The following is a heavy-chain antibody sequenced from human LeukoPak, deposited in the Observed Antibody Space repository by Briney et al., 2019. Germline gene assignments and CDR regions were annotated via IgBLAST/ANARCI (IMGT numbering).Heavy chain of an antibody. Sequence: ASVKVSFKASGYTFTSYDITWVRQATGQGLEWMGWMNPNSGNTGYAQKFQGRVTMTRDTSIGTAYMELSSLRSEDTAVYYCARRKADQYDSRGSDYWGQGTLVTVSS. D-gene: IGHD3-22*01. V-gene: IGHV1-8*01. CDR3: ARRKADQYDSRGSDY. CDR2: MNPNSGNT. J-gene: IGHJ4*02. CDR1: GYTFTSYD.